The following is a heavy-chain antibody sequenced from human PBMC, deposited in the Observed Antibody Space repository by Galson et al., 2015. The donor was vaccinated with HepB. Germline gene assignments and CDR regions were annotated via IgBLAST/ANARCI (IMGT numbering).Heavy chain of an antibody. D-gene: IGHD2-15*01. CDR2: IIPILGIA. V-gene: IGHV1-69*04. Sequence: SVKVSCKASGGTFSSYAISWVRQAPGQGLEWMGRIIPILGIANYAQKFQGRVTITADKSTSTAYMELSSLRSEDTAVYYCARIYCSGGSCYSRGRPDYYGMDVWGQGTTVTVSS. CDR1: GGTFSSYA. J-gene: IGHJ6*02. CDR3: ARIYCSGGSCYSRGRPDYYGMDV.